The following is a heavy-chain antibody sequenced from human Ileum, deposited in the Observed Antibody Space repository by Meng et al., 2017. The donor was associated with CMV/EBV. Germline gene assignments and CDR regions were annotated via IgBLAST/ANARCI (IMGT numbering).Heavy chain of an antibody. CDR1: ISSSSYY. CDR3: ARDLVVVVPAARSHWFDP. CDR2: MYYSGSS. V-gene: IGHV4-39*07. J-gene: IGHJ5*02. D-gene: IGHD2-2*01. Sequence: ISSSSYYWGWIRQPPGKGLEWIGSMYYSGSSYYNPSLKSRVTISVDTSKNQFSLKLSSVTAADTAVYYCARDLVVVVPAARSHWFDPWGQGTLVTVSS.